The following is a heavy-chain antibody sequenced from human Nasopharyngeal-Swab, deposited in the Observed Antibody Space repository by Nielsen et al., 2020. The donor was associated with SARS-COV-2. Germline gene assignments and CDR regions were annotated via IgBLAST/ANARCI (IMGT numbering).Heavy chain of an antibody. CDR2: INAANGDT. J-gene: IGHJ6*02. D-gene: IGHD4-17*01. CDR3: ARDLVDGDYAHYYYYGMDV. Sequence: ASVKVSCKASGYTFTSHAMHWVRQAPGQRLEWLGWINAANGDTKYSQKIQGRVTITRDTSTSTAYMELRSLRSDDTAVYYCARDLVDGDYAHYYYYGMDVWGQGTTVTVSS. V-gene: IGHV1-3*01. CDR1: GYTFTSHA.